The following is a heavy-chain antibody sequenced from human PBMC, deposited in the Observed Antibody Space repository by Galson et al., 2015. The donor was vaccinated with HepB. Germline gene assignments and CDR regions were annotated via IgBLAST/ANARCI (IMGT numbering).Heavy chain of an antibody. CDR1: GFTFSSYG. CDR3: AKDQYVLRFLEWLPFDY. Sequence: SLRLSCAASGFTFSSYGMHWVRQAPGKGLEWVAVISYDGSNKYYADSVKGRFTISRDNSKNTLYLQMNSLRAEDTAVYYCAKDQYVLRFLEWLPFDYWGQGTLVTVSS. D-gene: IGHD3-3*01. J-gene: IGHJ4*02. CDR2: ISYDGSNK. V-gene: IGHV3-30*18.